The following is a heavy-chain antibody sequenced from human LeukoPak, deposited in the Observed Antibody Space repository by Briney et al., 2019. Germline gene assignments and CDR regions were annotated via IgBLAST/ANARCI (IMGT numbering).Heavy chain of an antibody. D-gene: IGHD3-22*01. CDR2: INPNSGGT. CDR3: ARDRHDSSGYYYGDAFDI. J-gene: IGHJ3*02. V-gene: IGHV1-2*06. CDR1: GYTFTGYY. Sequence: GASVKVSCKASGYTFTGYYMHWVRQAPGQGLEWMGRINPNSGGTNYAQKFQGRVTMTRDTSISTAYMELSRLRSDDTAVYYCARDRHDSSGYYYGDAFDIWGQGTMVTVSS.